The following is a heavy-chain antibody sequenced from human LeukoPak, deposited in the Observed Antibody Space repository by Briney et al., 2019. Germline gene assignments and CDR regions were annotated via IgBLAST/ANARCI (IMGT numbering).Heavy chain of an antibody. CDR3: ARDRGTIVVADDAFDI. Sequence: GGSLRLSCAASGFTFSSYGMHWVRQAPGKGLEWVAVISYDGSNKYYADSVKGRFTISRDNAKNTLYLQMNSLRAEDTAVYYCARDRGTIVVADDAFDIWGQGTMVTVSS. CDR2: ISYDGSNK. CDR1: GFTFSSYG. V-gene: IGHV3-30*03. D-gene: IGHD3-22*01. J-gene: IGHJ3*02.